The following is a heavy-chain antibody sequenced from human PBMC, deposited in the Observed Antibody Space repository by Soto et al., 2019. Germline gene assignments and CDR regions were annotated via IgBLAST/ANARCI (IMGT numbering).Heavy chain of an antibody. CDR2: IRDSGDST. CDR3: APHVYCSGGSCHYDAFDI. CDR1: GFIFGNYM. Sequence: EVQLLESGGGLVQPGESLRLSCAVSGFIFGNYMMTWVRQAPGKGLEWVSTIRDSGDSTYYADSVKGRFKISRDNYKNTLYLQMDSVGAEDTGVYYCAPHVYCSGGSCHYDAFDIRGQGAMVTVSS. V-gene: IGHV3-23*01. D-gene: IGHD2-15*01. J-gene: IGHJ3*02.